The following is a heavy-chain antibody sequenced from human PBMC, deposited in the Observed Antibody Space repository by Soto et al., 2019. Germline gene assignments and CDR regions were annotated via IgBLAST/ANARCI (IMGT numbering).Heavy chain of an antibody. D-gene: IGHD6-6*01. J-gene: IGHJ5*02. V-gene: IGHV4-59*01. CDR1: GGSISSYY. CDR2: IYYSGST. CDR3: ARARRCSSSAWFDP. Sequence: QVQLQESGPGLVKPSETLSLTCTVSGGSISSYYWSWIRQPPGKGLEWIGYIYYSGSTNYNPSLKSRVTMSVDTSKNQFSLKLSSVTAADTAVYYCARARRCSSSAWFDPWGQGTLVTVSS.